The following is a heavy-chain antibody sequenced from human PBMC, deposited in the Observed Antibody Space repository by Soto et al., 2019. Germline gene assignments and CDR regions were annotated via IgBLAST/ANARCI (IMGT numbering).Heavy chain of an antibody. D-gene: IGHD3-10*01. V-gene: IGHV1-18*01. CDR2: ISTYNSNI. J-gene: IGHJ6*02. CDR3: ARDAGTHSEYYGMDV. CDR1: GYTFTSYG. Sequence: QGQLVQSGAAVKKPGASVKVSCKASGYTFTSYGINWVRQAPGQGLEWMGWISTYNSNIDYAQKVQGRVTMTTDTSTSTAYMELRSLRSDDTAVYYCARDAGTHSEYYGMDVWGPGTTVTVSS.